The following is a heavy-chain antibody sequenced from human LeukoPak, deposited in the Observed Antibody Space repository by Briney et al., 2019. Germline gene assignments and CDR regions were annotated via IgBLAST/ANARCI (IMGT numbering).Heavy chain of an antibody. D-gene: IGHD6-13*01. CDR3: ARGQAATATDY. CDR2: ISGSSSTI. Sequence: GGSLRLSCAASGFTVSSNYMIWVRQAPGKGLEWVSYISGSSSTIYYADSVKGRFTISRDNAKNSLYLQMSSLRDEDTAVYYCARGQAATATDYWGQGTLVTVSS. V-gene: IGHV3-48*02. J-gene: IGHJ4*02. CDR1: GFTVSSNY.